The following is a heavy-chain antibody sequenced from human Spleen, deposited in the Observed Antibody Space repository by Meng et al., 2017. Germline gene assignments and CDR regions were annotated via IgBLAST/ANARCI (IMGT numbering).Heavy chain of an antibody. CDR1: GGSISSSF. J-gene: IGHJ4*02. V-gene: IGHV4-59*12. Sequence: GSLRLSCTVSGGSISSSFWSWIRQPPGRGLDWIGYFSDSGTTKYNPSLKSRVTISVDTSKSQVSLRLSSVTDADTAVYFCARLWFGEPPRDWGQGTLVTVSS. CDR3: ARLWFGEPPRD. D-gene: IGHD3-10*01. CDR2: FSDSGTT.